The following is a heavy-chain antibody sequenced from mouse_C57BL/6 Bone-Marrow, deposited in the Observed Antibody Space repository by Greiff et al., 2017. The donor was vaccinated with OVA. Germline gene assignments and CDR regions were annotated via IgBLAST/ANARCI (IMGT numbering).Heavy chain of an antibody. D-gene: IGHD3-3*01. Sequence: QVQLQQSGPELVKPGASVKISCKASGYAFSSSWMNWVKQRPGKGLEWIGRIYPGDGDTNYNGKFKGKATLTADKSSSTAYMQLSSLTSEDSAVYFCARSRTGGYFDVWGTGTTVTVSS. CDR3: ARSRTGGYFDV. CDR1: GYAFSSSW. V-gene: IGHV1-82*01. J-gene: IGHJ1*03. CDR2: IYPGDGDT.